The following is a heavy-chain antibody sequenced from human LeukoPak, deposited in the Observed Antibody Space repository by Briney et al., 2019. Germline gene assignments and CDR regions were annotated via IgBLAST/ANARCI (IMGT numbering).Heavy chain of an antibody. V-gene: IGHV4-31*03. CDR3: ARHSKRWLHLDY. D-gene: IGHD5-24*01. J-gene: IGHJ4*02. Sequence: SQTLSLTCTVSGGSFSSDTSYWRWIRQHPGTGLEWIGYIYYSGSTYYNPSLRSRVTISMDKSKNQFSLKVRSVTAADTAVYYCARHSKRWLHLDYWGQGTLVSVSS. CDR1: GGSFSSDTSY. CDR2: IYYSGST.